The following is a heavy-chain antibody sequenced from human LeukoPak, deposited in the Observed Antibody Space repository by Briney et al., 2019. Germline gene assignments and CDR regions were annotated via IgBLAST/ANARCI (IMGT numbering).Heavy chain of an antibody. J-gene: IGHJ4*02. CDR3: ARTAKYYYGSETYYFFDY. Sequence: SETLSLTCTVSGFSISRYYWSWIRQPPGKGLEWIGYISYTGSTTYKSSLKSRVTISLATSHNQFSLKLTSVTPADTAVYYCARTAKYYYGSETYYFFDYWGQGTLVTVSS. V-gene: IGHV4-59*01. D-gene: IGHD3-10*01. CDR2: ISYTGST. CDR1: GFSISRYY.